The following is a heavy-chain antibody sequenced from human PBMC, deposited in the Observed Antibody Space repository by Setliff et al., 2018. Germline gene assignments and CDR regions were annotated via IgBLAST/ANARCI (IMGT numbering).Heavy chain of an antibody. V-gene: IGHV3-74*01. CDR1: GGTFSSYG. CDR3: ARDPHFDS. Sequence: ASVKVSCKASGGTFSSYGISWVRQAPGQGLEWVSRINGDGGFTSFADSVKGRFSISRDNAKNSLYLQMNSLRAEDTAVYYCARDPHFDSWGQGTLVTVSS. CDR2: INGDGGFT. J-gene: IGHJ4*02.